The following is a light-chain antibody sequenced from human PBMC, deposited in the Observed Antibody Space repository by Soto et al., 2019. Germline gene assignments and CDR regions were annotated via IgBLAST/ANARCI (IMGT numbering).Light chain of an antibody. CDR1: QTISSW. Sequence: IQMTHSHSTLSASVGDRVTITCRASQTISSWLAWYQQKPGKAPKLLIYGASTLQSGVPSRFSGSGSRTDYTLTISSLQPEDFATYYCQQSYRTPTFGQGTRLEIK. CDR3: QQSYRTPT. CDR2: GAS. V-gene: IGKV1-39*01. J-gene: IGKJ5*01.